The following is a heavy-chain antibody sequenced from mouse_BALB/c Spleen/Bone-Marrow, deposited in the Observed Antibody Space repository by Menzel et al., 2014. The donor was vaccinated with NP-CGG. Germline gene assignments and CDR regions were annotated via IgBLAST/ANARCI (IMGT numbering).Heavy chain of an antibody. D-gene: IGHD1-1*01. CDR1: GYTFTSYW. V-gene: IGHV1-7*01. CDR3: ARRAYGGSYGFAY. CDR2: INSSTDYT. Sequence: VQVVESGAELAKPGASLKMSCKASGYTFTSYWMHWVKQRPGQGLEWIGYINSSTDYTEYNQKFKDKATLTADKSSSTAFMQLSSLTSEDSAVYYCARRAYGGSYGFAYWGQGTLVTVSA. J-gene: IGHJ3*01.